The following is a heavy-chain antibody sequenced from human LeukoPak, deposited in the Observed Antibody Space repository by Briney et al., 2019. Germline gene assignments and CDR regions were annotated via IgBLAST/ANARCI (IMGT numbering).Heavy chain of an antibody. J-gene: IGHJ4*02. D-gene: IGHD2-2*01. Sequence: GGSLRLSCAASGFTFSSYAMHWVRQAPGKGLEWVAVISYDGSNKYYADSVKGRFTISRDNSKNTLYLQMNSLRAEDTAVYYCARRQLLYYFDYWGQGTLVTVSS. CDR2: ISYDGSNK. CDR1: GFTFSSYA. V-gene: IGHV3-30-3*01. CDR3: ARRQLLYYFDY.